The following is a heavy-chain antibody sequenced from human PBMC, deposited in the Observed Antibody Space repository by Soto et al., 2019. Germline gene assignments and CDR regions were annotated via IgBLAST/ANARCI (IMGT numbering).Heavy chain of an antibody. CDR1: GYRFTDYW. Sequence: GESLKISCKVSGYRFTDYWIAWVRQMSGKGLEWMGIIYRDDSDTTYSPSFQGQVTISADKSISTAYLQWSSLKASDTAMYYCARGGNSALNWFGPWGQGTLVTVSS. CDR3: ARGGNSALNWFGP. J-gene: IGHJ5*02. D-gene: IGHD5-12*01. CDR2: IYRDDSDT. V-gene: IGHV5-51*01.